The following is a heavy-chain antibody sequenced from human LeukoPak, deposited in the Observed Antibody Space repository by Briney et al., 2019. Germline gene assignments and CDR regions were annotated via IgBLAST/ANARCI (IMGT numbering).Heavy chain of an antibody. CDR1: GFTFSNYW. CDR2: INSDGSST. Sequence: GGPLRLSCAASGFTFSNYWMHWVRQAPGKGLVWVSRINSDGSSTNYADSVKGRFTISRDNAKNTLYLQMNSLRAEDTAVYYCALLDRGVVFDYWGQGTLVTVSS. D-gene: IGHD3-10*01. J-gene: IGHJ4*02. V-gene: IGHV3-74*01. CDR3: ALLDRGVVFDY.